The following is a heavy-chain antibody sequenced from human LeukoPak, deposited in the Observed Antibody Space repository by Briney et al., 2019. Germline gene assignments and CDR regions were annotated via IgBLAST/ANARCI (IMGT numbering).Heavy chain of an antibody. CDR2: ISAYNGNT. J-gene: IGHJ4*02. D-gene: IGHD6-19*01. CDR3: ALISRGIAVPGTEL. Sequence: GASVKVSCKASGYTFISYSITWVRQAPGQGLEWMGWISAYNGNTNYAQKFQGRVTMTTDTSTNTAYMELRSLISDDTAVYYCALISRGIAVPGTELWGQGTLVTVSS. V-gene: IGHV1-18*01. CDR1: GYTFISYS.